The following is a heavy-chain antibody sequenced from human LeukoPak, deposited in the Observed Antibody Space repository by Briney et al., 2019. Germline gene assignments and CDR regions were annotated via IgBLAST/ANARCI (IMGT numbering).Heavy chain of an antibody. Sequence: PGESLKISCKGSGYSFTSYWIGWVRQMPGKGLEWMGIIYPGDSDTRYSPSFQGQVTISADKSINTAYLQWSSLKASDTAMYYCARAFYSSGFFFDYWGQGALVTVSS. J-gene: IGHJ4*02. CDR2: IYPGDSDT. CDR3: ARAFYSSGFFFDY. CDR1: GYSFTSYW. D-gene: IGHD6-19*01. V-gene: IGHV5-51*01.